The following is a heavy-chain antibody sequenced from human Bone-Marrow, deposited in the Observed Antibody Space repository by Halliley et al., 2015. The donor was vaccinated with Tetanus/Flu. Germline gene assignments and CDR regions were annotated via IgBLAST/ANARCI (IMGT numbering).Heavy chain of an antibody. Sequence: TLSLTCTVSGGSIRSYYWNWIRQPPGKGLEWIGYISHSGNTNYKPSLKSRVTISIDTSKNQFSPKVSSVTAADTAVYYCARSDYGSSVSLHDWGQGTLVIVSS. CDR2: ISHSGNT. J-gene: IGHJ4*02. V-gene: IGHV4-59*01. CDR1: GGSIRSYY. CDR3: ARSDYGSSVSLHD. D-gene: IGHD3-10*01.